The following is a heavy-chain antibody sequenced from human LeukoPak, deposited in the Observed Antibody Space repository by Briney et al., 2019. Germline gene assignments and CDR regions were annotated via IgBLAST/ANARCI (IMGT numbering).Heavy chain of an antibody. CDR1: GFTFSSYG. V-gene: IGHV3-30*18. Sequence: GTSLRLSCAASGFTFSSYGMNWVRQAPGKGLEWVAVISYDGTNKFYVDSLRGRFTISRDNSKNTLYLQMNSLRAEDTAVYYCAKDEYYGSGTYPDYWGQGTLVTVSS. D-gene: IGHD3-10*01. CDR2: ISYDGTNK. J-gene: IGHJ4*02. CDR3: AKDEYYGSGTYPDY.